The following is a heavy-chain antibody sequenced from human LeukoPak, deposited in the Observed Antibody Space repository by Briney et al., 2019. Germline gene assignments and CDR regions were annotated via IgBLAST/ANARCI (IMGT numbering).Heavy chain of an antibody. CDR1: GYTFTSYA. D-gene: IGHD3-22*01. CDR2: INAGNGNT. V-gene: IGHV1-3*01. CDR3: ARDRPPYYSYFDY. Sequence: GASVKVSCKASGYTFTSYAMHWVRQAPGQRLEWMGWINAGNGNTKYSQKFQGRVTITRDTSASTAYMELSSLRSEDTAVYYCARDRPPYYSYFDYWGQGTLVTVSS. J-gene: IGHJ4*02.